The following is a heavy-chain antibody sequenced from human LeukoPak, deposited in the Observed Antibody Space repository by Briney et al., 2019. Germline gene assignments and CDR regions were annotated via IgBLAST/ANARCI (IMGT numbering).Heavy chain of an antibody. V-gene: IGHV3-23*01. Sequence: GGSLRLSCAAFGFTFSSYAMSWVRQAPGKGLEWVSVISGNGGTTYYRDSVKGRFTISRDNSKNTLYLQMNSLRAEDTAVYYCAKDGTTTITFDYWGQGALVTVSS. J-gene: IGHJ4*02. D-gene: IGHD1-1*01. CDR1: GFTFSSYA. CDR3: AKDGTTTITFDY. CDR2: ISGNGGTT.